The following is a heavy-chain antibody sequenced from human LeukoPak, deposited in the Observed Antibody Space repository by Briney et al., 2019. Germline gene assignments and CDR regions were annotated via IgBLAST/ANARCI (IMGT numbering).Heavy chain of an antibody. Sequence: PGGSLRLSCAASGFTFSSYAMSWVRQAPGKGLEWVSAISGSGGSTYYADSVKGRFTISRDNSKNTLCLQMNSLRAEDTAVYYCAKSPGHIVVATYFDYWGQGTLVTVSS. J-gene: IGHJ4*02. CDR1: GFTFSSYA. D-gene: IGHD2-2*01. CDR3: AKSPGHIVVATYFDY. V-gene: IGHV3-23*01. CDR2: ISGSGGST.